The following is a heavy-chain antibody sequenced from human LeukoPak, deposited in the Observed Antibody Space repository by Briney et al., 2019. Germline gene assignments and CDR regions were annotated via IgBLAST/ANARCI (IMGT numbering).Heavy chain of an antibody. Sequence: PGGSLRLSCAASGFTFSNYWMSWVRQAPGKGLEWLANINQDGSEMYYVDSVKGRFTISRDNGKNSLYLQINSLRADDTAVYYCARDQSSMILVRTTNWYFDLWGRGTLVTVSS. CDR1: GFTFSNYW. V-gene: IGHV3-7*01. CDR2: INQDGSEM. CDR3: ARDQSSMILVRTTNWYFDL. J-gene: IGHJ2*01. D-gene: IGHD3-22*01.